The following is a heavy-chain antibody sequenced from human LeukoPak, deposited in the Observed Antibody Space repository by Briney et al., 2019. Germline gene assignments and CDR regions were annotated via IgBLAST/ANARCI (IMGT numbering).Heavy chain of an antibody. Sequence: ASVKVSCKASGYTFTGYYMHWVRQAPGQGLEWMGRINPNSGGTNYAQKFQGRVTMTRDTSISTAYMEVSRLRSDDTAVCYCASLDSASGWTIWGQGTMVTVSS. CDR2: INPNSGGT. CDR1: GYTFTGYY. D-gene: IGHD6-19*01. J-gene: IGHJ3*02. CDR3: ASLDSASGWTI. V-gene: IGHV1-2*02.